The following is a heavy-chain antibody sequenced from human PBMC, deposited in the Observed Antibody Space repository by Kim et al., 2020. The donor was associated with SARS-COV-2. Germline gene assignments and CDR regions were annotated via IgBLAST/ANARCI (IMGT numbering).Heavy chain of an antibody. Sequence: ASVKVSCKASGYTFTSYGISWVRQAPGQGLEWMGWISAYNGNTNYAQKLQGRVTMTTDTSTSTAYMELRSLRSDDTAVYYCAREYCSGGSCYPDFDYWGQGTLVTVSS. CDR2: ISAYNGNT. CDR1: GYTFTSYG. V-gene: IGHV1-18*01. D-gene: IGHD2-15*01. CDR3: AREYCSGGSCYPDFDY. J-gene: IGHJ4*02.